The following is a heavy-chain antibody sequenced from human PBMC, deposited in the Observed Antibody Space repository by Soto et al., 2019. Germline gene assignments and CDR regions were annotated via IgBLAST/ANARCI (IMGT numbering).Heavy chain of an antibody. D-gene: IGHD3-16*02. CDR1: GFTFSNYS. J-gene: IGHJ4*02. Sequence: PGGSLRLSCAASGFTFSNYSMNWVRQAPGKGLEWVSYISSSSSIIYYADSVKGRFTISRDNAKNSLSLQMNSPRAEDTAVYYCASSMISFGGVIVHWGQGTLVTVSS. CDR2: ISSSSSII. V-gene: IGHV3-48*01. CDR3: ASSMISFGGVIVH.